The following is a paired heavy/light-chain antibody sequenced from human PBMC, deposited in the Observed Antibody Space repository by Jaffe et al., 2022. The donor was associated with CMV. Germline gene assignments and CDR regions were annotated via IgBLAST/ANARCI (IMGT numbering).Heavy chain of an antibody. J-gene: IGHJ6*02. CDR3: AREDRPHSYYYGMDV. V-gene: IGHV6-1*01. CDR2: TYYRSEWYN. Sequence: QVQLQQSGPGLVKPSQTLSLTCAISGDSVSSNSAAWNWIRQSPSRGLEWLGRTYYRSEWYNDYALSVKSRITINPDTSKNQFSLQLNSVTPEDTAVYYCAREDRPHSYYYGMDVWGQGTTVTVSS. CDR1: GDSVSSNSAA.
Light chain of an antibody. J-gene: IGKJ1*01. Sequence: EIVMTQSPATLSVSPGERATLSCRASQSVSSSLAWYQQKPGQAPRLLIYGASTRATGIPARFSGSGSGTEFTLTISSLQSEDFAVYYCQQYNNWRTFGQGTKVEIK. CDR1: QSVSSS. CDR3: QQYNNWRT. CDR2: GAS. V-gene: IGKV3-15*01.